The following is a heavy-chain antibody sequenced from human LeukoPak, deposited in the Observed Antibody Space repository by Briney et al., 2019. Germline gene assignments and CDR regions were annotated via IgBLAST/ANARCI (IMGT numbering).Heavy chain of an antibody. CDR1: GFTFSNSA. V-gene: IGHV3-23*01. Sequence: GGSLRLSCAASGFTFSNSAMSWVRQAPGKGLEWVSTLSGRGITTYYADSVKGRFTISRDNSRNTLYLQMNSLRAEDTAVYYCAKGIYSSGWSYFDYWGHGTLVTVSP. D-gene: IGHD6-19*01. CDR3: AKGIYSSGWSYFDY. CDR2: LSGRGITT. J-gene: IGHJ4*01.